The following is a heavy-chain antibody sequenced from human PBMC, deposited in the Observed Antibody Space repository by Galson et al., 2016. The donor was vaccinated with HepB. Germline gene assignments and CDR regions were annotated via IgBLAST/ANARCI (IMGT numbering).Heavy chain of an antibody. CDR1: GFTFSNYV. V-gene: IGHV3-23*01. CDR3: AKSLLGVTLVSYYYGMYV. Sequence: SLRLSCAASGFTFSNYVMNWVRQAPGKGLEWVSAISGSGTNTYYEDSVKGRFTISRDNSKNTLFLQMNSLRAEDTAVYYCAKSLLGVTLVSYYYGMYVWGQGTTVTVSS. J-gene: IGHJ6*02. D-gene: IGHD2-21*02. CDR2: ISGSGTNT.